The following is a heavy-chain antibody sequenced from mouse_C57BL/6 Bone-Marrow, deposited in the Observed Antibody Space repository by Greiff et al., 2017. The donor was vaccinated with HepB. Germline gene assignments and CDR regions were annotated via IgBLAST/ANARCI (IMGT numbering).Heavy chain of an antibody. J-gene: IGHJ2*01. Sequence: EVQLQQSGPELVKPGASVKISCKASGYTFTDYYMNWVKQSHGKSLEWIGDINPNNGGTSYNQKFKGKATLTVDKSSSTAYMELRSLTSEDSAVYYCARGIYYGSSYPFDYWGQGTTLTVSS. V-gene: IGHV1-26*01. D-gene: IGHD1-1*01. CDR1: GYTFTDYY. CDR2: INPNNGGT. CDR3: ARGIYYGSSYPFDY.